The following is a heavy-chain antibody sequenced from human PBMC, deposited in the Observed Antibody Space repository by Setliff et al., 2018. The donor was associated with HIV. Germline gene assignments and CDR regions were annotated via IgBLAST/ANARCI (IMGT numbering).Heavy chain of an antibody. CDR3: AKEGRVTTAFDL. Sequence: GGSLRLSCVASGFTFSTYSMNWVRQAPGKGLEWVSYIFNIAYADSVKGRFTISRDNAKNSLYLQMNSLRDEDTALYYCAKEGRVTTAFDLWGQGTLVTVSS. D-gene: IGHD1-1*01. CDR2: IFNI. J-gene: IGHJ5*02. CDR1: GFTFSTYS. V-gene: IGHV3-21*05.